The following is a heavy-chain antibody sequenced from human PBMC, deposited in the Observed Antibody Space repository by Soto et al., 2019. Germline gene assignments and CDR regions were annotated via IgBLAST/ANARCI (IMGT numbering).Heavy chain of an antibody. V-gene: IGHV3-33*01. Sequence: PWGSLRLSCAASGFTFSSYGMHWVRQAPGKGLEWVAVIWYDGSNKYYADSVKGRFTISRDNSKNTLYLQMNSLRAEDTAVYYCAREAVVVPAAMSDYYHYYYMDVWGTGTTVTVSS. J-gene: IGHJ6*03. CDR1: GFTFSSYG. CDR2: IWYDGSNK. CDR3: AREAVVVPAAMSDYYHYYYMDV. D-gene: IGHD2-2*01.